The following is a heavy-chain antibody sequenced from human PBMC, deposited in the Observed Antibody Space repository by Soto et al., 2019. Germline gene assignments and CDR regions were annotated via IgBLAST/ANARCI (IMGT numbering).Heavy chain of an antibody. J-gene: IGHJ3*02. CDR1: GFTFSSYW. Sequence: EVQLVESGGGLVQPGGSLRLSCAASGFTFSSYWMSWVRQAPGKGLEWVVNIKQDGSEKYYVDSVKGRFTISRDNAKNSLYLQVNSLRAEDTAVYYCARGGHCSSTSCYTSRSAFDIWGQGTMVTVSS. CDR2: IKQDGSEK. V-gene: IGHV3-7*01. D-gene: IGHD2-2*02. CDR3: ARGGHCSSTSCYTSRSAFDI.